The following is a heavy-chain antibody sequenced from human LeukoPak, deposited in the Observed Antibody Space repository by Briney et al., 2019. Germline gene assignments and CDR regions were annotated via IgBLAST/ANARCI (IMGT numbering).Heavy chain of an antibody. V-gene: IGHV4-31*03. J-gene: IGHJ4*01. CDR2: IHYTGST. CDR1: GGSISSGTSY. CDR3: ARVVMAGPHHYFDY. Sequence: PSETLSLTCTVSGGSISSGTSYWTWIRQHPGKGLEWIGYIHYTGSTYYTPSLKSRVTISVDTSKNHFSLKLSSVTAADTAVYYCARVVMAGPHHYFDYWGHGTLVTVSS. D-gene: IGHD6-19*01.